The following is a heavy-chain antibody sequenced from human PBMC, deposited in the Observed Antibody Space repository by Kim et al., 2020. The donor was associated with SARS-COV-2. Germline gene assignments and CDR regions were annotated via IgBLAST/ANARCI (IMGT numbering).Heavy chain of an antibody. Sequence: GGSLRLSCAASGFTFSSYAMHWVRQAPGKGLEWVAVISYDGSNKYYADSVKGRFTISRDNSKNTLYLQMNSLRAEDTAVYYCARGETSTARATPLYWGQGTLVTVSS. CDR1: GFTFSSYA. CDR2: ISYDGSNK. D-gene: IGHD2-21*02. CDR3: ARGETSTARATPLY. J-gene: IGHJ4*02. V-gene: IGHV3-30*04.